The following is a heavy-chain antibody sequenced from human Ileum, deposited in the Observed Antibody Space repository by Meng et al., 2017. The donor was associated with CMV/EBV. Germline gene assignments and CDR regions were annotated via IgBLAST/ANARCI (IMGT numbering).Heavy chain of an antibody. CDR2: IRGSDDTS. CDR3: VTGGWLDD. D-gene: IGHD6-19*01. CDR1: GFPFATFD. V-gene: IGHV3-23*01. J-gene: IGHJ4*02. Sequence: GESLKISCVASGFPFATFDMSWVRQAPGKGLVWISVIRGSDDTSYYPDSVKGRFTTSKDKSKNTLFLQMNSLRVDDTAIYYCVTGGWLDDWAQGTLVTVSS.